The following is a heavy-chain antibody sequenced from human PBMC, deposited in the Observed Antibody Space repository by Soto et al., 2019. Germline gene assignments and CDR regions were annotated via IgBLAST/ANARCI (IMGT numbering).Heavy chain of an antibody. Sequence: QVQLVQSGAEVRKPGASVTVSCKASGYAFTDYGISWVRQAPGQGLEWVGWISTKTGNTNYAQIVQGRVTLTTDTSASTAFLELRSLRSDDTARYYCAKDRFQYDSSGQGDYWGQGTLVTVSS. CDR1: GYAFTDYG. D-gene: IGHD3-22*01. V-gene: IGHV1-18*04. J-gene: IGHJ4*02. CDR3: AKDRFQYDSSGQGDY. CDR2: ISTKTGNT.